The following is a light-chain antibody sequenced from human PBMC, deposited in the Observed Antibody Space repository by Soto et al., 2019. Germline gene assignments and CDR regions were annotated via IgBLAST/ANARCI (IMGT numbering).Light chain of an antibody. CDR3: SSYTSSSTRV. CDR2: EVS. Sequence: QSALTQPASVSGSPGQSITLSCPGTRSDVGGYNFVSWYQQHPGKVPTLLIYEVSDRPSGVSNRFSGSKSGNTASLTISGLQAEDEGDYYCSSYTSSSTRVFGTGTKLTVL. J-gene: IGLJ1*01. V-gene: IGLV2-14*01. CDR1: RSDVGGYNF.